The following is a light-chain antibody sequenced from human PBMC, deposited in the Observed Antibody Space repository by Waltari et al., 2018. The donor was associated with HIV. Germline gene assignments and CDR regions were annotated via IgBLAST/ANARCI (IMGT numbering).Light chain of an antibody. CDR3: SSYAGSNNYVV. Sequence: QSALTQPPSASGSPGQPVTIACTGTSSDVGGYHYVSWYQQYPGKTPKLMIYEVTTRPAGVADRFSGSKSCNTASRTVSGLQAEDEADYYGSSYAGSNNYVVFGGGTRLTVL. CDR1: SSDVGGYHY. CDR2: EVT. J-gene: IGLJ2*01. V-gene: IGLV2-8*01.